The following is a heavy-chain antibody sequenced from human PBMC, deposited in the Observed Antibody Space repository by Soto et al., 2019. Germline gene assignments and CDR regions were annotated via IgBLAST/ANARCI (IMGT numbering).Heavy chain of an antibody. V-gene: IGHV1-18*04. Sequence: GASVKVSCKASGYTFTSYGISWVRQAPGQGLEWMGWISAYNGNTNYAQKLQGRVTMTTDTSTSTAYMELRSLRSDDTAVYYCAXTLRPNYYDRRGPSLDVWGQGTTVTVSS. J-gene: IGHJ6*02. CDR3: AXTLRPNYYDRRGPSLDV. CDR1: GYTFTSYG. D-gene: IGHD3-22*01. CDR2: ISAYNGNT.